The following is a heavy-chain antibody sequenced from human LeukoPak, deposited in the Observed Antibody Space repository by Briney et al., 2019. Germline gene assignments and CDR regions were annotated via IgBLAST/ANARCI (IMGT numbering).Heavy chain of an antibody. CDR1: GFTFDDYA. D-gene: IGHD1-26*01. CDR3: AKSGGVAFDI. CDR2: ISWNSGSI. J-gene: IGHJ3*02. Sequence: PGGSLRLSCAASGFTFDDYAMHWVRQAPGKGLEWVSGISWNSGSIAYADSVKGRFTISRDNAKNSLYLQMNSLRAEDMALYYCAKSGGVAFDIWGQGTMVTVSS. V-gene: IGHV3-9*03.